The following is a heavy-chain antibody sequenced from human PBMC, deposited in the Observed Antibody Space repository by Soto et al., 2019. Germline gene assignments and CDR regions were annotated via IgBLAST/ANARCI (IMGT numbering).Heavy chain of an antibody. CDR3: ARGSVVPAPHHYYYYLDV. CDR2: MNPNSGNT. CDR1: VYTLTSYD. Sequence: VNVSCKASVYTLTSYDINWVRQSTGQGLEWMGWMNPNSGNTGYAQKFQGRVTMTRNTSISTAYMELSSLRSEDTAVYYCARGSVVPAPHHYYYYLDVWGKGTTVTVSS. V-gene: IGHV1-8*01. D-gene: IGHD2-2*01. J-gene: IGHJ6*03.